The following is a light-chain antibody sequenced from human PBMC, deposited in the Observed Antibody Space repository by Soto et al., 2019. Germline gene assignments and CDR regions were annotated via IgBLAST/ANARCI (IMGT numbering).Light chain of an antibody. CDR1: QSISTW. CDR3: QKYNSAPRT. V-gene: IGKV1-5*01. J-gene: IGKJ1*01. Sequence: DIQMTQSPSTLSATVGDRVTITCRASQSISTWLAWYQQKPGKAPKLLIYDASSLEVGVPSRFSGSGSRTDFTLTISSLQPEDVATYYCQKYNSAPRTFGQGTKVDIK. CDR2: DAS.